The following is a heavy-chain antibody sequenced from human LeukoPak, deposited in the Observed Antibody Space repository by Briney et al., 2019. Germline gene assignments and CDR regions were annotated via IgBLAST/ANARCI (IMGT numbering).Heavy chain of an antibody. J-gene: IGHJ6*02. D-gene: IGHD5-12*01. Sequence: ASVKVSCKASGYTFSNYYITWVRQAPGQGLQWMGWTSANSGNSNYTQNLQGRVTMTTDTSTSTAYMEVRSLRFDDTAVYYCARGSLSGYEGAMDVWGQGTTVTVSS. CDR1: GYTFSNYY. CDR2: TSANSGNS. V-gene: IGHV1-18*01. CDR3: ARGSLSGYEGAMDV.